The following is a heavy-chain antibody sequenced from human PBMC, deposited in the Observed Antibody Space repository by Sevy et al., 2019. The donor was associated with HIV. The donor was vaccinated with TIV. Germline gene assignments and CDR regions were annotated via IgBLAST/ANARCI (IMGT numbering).Heavy chain of an antibody. CDR1: GGSISSYY. J-gene: IGHJ6*03. Sequence: SETRSLTCTVSGGSISSYYWSWIRQPPGKGLEWIGYIYYSGSTNYNPSLKSRVTISVDTSKNQFSLKLSSVTTADTAVYYCARDGLGYYYYMDVWGKGTTVTVSS. CDR3: ARDGLGYYYYMDV. V-gene: IGHV4-59*01. D-gene: IGHD7-27*01. CDR2: IYYSGST.